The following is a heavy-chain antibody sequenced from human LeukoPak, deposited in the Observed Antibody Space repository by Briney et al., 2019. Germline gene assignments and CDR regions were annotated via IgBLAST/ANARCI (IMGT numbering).Heavy chain of an antibody. CDR2: ISGSGGNT. V-gene: IGHV3-23*01. CDR3: AKERGRSYGSGSIDY. CDR1: GFTFSSYA. Sequence: PGGSLRLSCAASGFTFSSYAMSWVRQAPGKGLEWVSAISGSGGNTYYADSVKGRFTVSRDSSKNTLVLQLNSLRPGDRAVYYCAKERGRSYGSGSIDYWGQGTLVTASS. D-gene: IGHD3-10*01. J-gene: IGHJ4*02.